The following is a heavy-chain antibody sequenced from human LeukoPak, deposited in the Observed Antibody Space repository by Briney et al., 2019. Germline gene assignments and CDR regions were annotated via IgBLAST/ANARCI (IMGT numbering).Heavy chain of an antibody. V-gene: IGHV4-31*03. CDR1: GGSIGSGGHY. D-gene: IGHD6-19*01. CDR3: ARDQWLLRGGDHDAFDI. J-gene: IGHJ3*02. Sequence: KSSETLSLTCTVSGGSIGSGGHYWSWIRQHPGKGLEWIGYIYNSRRSYYNPSLKSRVTMSLDTSKSQFSLSLTSLTAADTAVYYCARDQWLLRGGDHDAFDIWGQGTMVTVSS. CDR2: IYNSRRS.